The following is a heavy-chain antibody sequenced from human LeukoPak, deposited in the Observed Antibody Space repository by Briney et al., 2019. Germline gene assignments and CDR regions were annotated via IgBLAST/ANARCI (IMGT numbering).Heavy chain of an antibody. Sequence: PGGSLRLSCAASGFTFSTYSTNWVRQAPGKGLEWVSFISTSSSYIYFADSLKGRFTVSRDNAKNSLYLQMNSLRAEDTAVYYCARGEWSSSPFDYWGQGTLVTVSS. V-gene: IGHV3-21*01. CDR3: ARGEWSSSPFDY. D-gene: IGHD6-6*01. J-gene: IGHJ4*02. CDR2: ISTSSSYI. CDR1: GFTFSTYS.